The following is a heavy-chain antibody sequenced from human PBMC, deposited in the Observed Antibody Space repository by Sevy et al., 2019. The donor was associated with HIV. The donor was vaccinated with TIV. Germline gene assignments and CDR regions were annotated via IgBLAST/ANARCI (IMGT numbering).Heavy chain of an antibody. CDR1: GYTFTSYG. V-gene: IGHV1-18*01. J-gene: IGHJ5*02. D-gene: IGHD2-15*01. CDR3: AIVGLRYCSGASCYQGDWFDP. Sequence: ASVKVSCKASGYTFTSYGISWVRQAPGQGLEWMGWISAYNGNTNYAQKLQGRVTMTTDTSTSTAYMELRSLRSDDTAVYYCAIVGLRYCSGASCYQGDWFDPWGQGTLVTVSS. CDR2: ISAYNGNT.